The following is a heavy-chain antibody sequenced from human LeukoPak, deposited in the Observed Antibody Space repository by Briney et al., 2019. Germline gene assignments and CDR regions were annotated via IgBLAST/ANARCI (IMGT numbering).Heavy chain of an antibody. Sequence: KAGGSLRLSCAASGFTVSSNYMSWVRQAPGKGLEWVSYISSSGSTIYYADSVKGRFTISRDNAKNSLYLQMNSLRAEDTAVYYCARVIWYYMDVWGKGTTVTVSS. J-gene: IGHJ6*03. D-gene: IGHD3-16*01. CDR2: ISSSGSTI. V-gene: IGHV3-11*01. CDR3: ARVIWYYMDV. CDR1: GFTVSSNY.